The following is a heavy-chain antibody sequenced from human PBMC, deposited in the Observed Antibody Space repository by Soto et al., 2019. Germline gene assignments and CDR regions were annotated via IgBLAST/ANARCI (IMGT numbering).Heavy chain of an antibody. CDR1: GGTFNSDT. J-gene: IGHJ5*01. CDR2: INSILGIS. D-gene: IGHD3-16*01. CDR3: ARGPVRGMGGDS. V-gene: IGHV1-69*02. Sequence: QVQLVQSGAEVKEPESSVKVSCKASGGTFNSDTINWVRQAPGQGLEWMGRINSILGISNYAQKFQGRIAITADKSTNSGYMELSNLRSEDTAVYYCARGPVRGMGGDSWGQGTLVTVSS.